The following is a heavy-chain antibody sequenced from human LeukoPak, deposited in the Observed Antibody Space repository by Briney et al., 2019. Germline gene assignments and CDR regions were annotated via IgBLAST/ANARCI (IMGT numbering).Heavy chain of an antibody. CDR3: ARDSRGRVTTNAFDI. CDR2: INPNSGGT. CDR1: GYTFTGYY. Sequence: ASVKVSCKVSGYTFTGYYMHWVRQAPGQGLEWMGWINPNSGGTNYAQKFQGRVTMTRDTSISTAYMELSRLRSDDSAVYYCARDSRGRVTTNAFDIRGQGTMVTVSS. J-gene: IGHJ3*02. V-gene: IGHV1-2*02. D-gene: IGHD3-10*01.